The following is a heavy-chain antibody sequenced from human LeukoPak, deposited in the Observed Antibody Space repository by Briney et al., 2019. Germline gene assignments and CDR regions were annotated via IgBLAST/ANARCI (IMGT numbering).Heavy chain of an antibody. J-gene: IGHJ4*02. V-gene: IGHV3-7*03. D-gene: IGHD2-2*01. CDR1: GFTFSSYW. Sequence: GGSLRLSCAASGFTFSSYWMSWVRQAPGKGLEWVASIKQDGSEKYYVDSVKGRFTISRDNAKNSLYLQMNSLRAEDTAVYYCAREEYCSSTSCYDYWGQGTLVTVSS. CDR2: IKQDGSEK. CDR3: AREEYCSSTSCYDY.